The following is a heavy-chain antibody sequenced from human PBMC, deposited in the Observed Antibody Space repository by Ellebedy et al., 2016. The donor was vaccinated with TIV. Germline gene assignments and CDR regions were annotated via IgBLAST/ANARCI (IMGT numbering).Heavy chain of an antibody. CDR3: ARAGDYNLLSPAGGY. Sequence: GESLKISCAASGFTFRSNWMHWVRQAPGKGLEWVSYICSSSSTIYYADSVKGRFTVSRDNAKDSLYLQMDSLRADDTAVYYCARAGDYNLLSPAGGYWGQGTLVTVSS. CDR1: GFTFRSNW. CDR2: ICSSSSTI. V-gene: IGHV3-48*04. D-gene: IGHD4-17*01. J-gene: IGHJ4*02.